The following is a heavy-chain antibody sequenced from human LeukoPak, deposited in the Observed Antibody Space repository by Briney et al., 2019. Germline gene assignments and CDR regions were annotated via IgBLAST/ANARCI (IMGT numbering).Heavy chain of an antibody. V-gene: IGHV1-69*05. CDR3: ARGKLGYYYYHMDA. Sequence: GASVKVSCKASGGTLSGYAISWVRQAPGQGLEWVGGIIPIYGTPHSAQKFQGRVTITTDESTSTAFMDLSRLRSEDTAVYYCARGKLGYYYYHMDAWGKGTTVTVSS. CDR1: GGTLSGYA. J-gene: IGHJ6*03. D-gene: IGHD3-3*02. CDR2: IIPIYGTP.